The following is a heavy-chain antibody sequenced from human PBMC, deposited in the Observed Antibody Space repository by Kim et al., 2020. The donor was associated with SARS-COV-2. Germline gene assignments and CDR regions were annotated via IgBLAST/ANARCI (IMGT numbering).Heavy chain of an antibody. V-gene: IGHV3-30-3*01. CDR3: ARRGVVPAADDY. CDR1: GFTFSSYA. D-gene: IGHD2-2*01. J-gene: IGHJ4*02. CDR2: ISYDGSNK. Sequence: GGSLRLSCAASGFTFSSYAMHWVRQAPGKGLEWVAVISYDGSNKYYADSVKGRFTISRDNSKNTLYLQMNSLRAEDTAVYYCARRGVVPAADDYWGQGTL.